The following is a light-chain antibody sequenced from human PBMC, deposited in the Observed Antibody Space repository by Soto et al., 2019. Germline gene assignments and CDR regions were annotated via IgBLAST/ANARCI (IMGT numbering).Light chain of an antibody. CDR3: SSYTSTSTYV. J-gene: IGLJ1*01. CDR1: SSDVGGYNY. CDR2: DVS. V-gene: IGLV2-14*01. Sequence: QSALTQPASVSGSPGQSITISCTGTSSDVGGYNYVSWYQQHPGKAPKLVIYDVSNRPSGVSNRFSGSKSGNTASLTISGIQAEDEADYYCSSYTSTSTYVFGTGTKVTI.